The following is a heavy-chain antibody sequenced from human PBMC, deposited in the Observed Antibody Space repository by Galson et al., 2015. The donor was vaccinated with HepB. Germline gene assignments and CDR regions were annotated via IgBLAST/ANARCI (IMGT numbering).Heavy chain of an antibody. Sequence: SVKVSCKASGGTFSSYTISWVRQAPGQGLEWMGRIIPILGIANYAQKFQGRVTITADKSTSTAYMELSSLRSEDTAVYYCARDLQGGGSYLDYWGQGTLVTVSS. D-gene: IGHD1-26*01. V-gene: IGHV1-69*04. J-gene: IGHJ4*02. CDR1: GGTFSSYT. CDR3: ARDLQGGGSYLDY. CDR2: IIPILGIA.